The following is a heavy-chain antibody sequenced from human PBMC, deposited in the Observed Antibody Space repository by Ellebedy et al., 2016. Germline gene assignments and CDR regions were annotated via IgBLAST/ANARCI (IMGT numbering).Heavy chain of an antibody. CDR1: GFTVSSNY. Sequence: GGSLRLXCAASGFTVSSNYMSWVRQAPGKGLEWVSVIYSGGSTYYADSVKGRFTISRDNSKNTLYLQMNSLRAEDTAVYYCARGTERIAVPGGAFDIWGQGTMVTVSS. V-gene: IGHV3-66*01. D-gene: IGHD6-19*01. CDR3: ARGTERIAVPGGAFDI. J-gene: IGHJ3*02. CDR2: IYSGGST.